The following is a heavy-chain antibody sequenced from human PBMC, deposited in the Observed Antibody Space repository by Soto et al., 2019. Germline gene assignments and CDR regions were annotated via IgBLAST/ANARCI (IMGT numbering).Heavy chain of an antibody. CDR2: IYYSGST. CDR3: ASGGAGDFWSGYYYYYYGMDV. V-gene: IGHV4-39*01. CDR1: GGSISSSSYY. Sequence: SETLSLTCTVSGGSISSSSYYWGWIRQPPGKGLEGIGSIYYSGSTYYNPSLKSRVTISVDTSKNQFSLKLSSVTAADTAVYYCASGGAGDFWSGYYYYYYGMDVWGQGTTVTVSS. J-gene: IGHJ6*02. D-gene: IGHD3-3*01.